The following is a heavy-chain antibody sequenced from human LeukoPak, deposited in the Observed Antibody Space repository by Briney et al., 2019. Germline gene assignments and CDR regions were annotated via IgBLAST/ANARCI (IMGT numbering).Heavy chain of an antibody. J-gene: IGHJ4*02. D-gene: IGHD2-2*01. CDR1: GGTFSSYA. CDR3: ARERPAGPAAIL. CDR2: IIPIFGTA. Sequence: SVKVSCKASGGTFSSYAISWVRQAPGQGLEWMGGIIPIFGTANYAQKFQGRVTITADESTSTAYMELSSLRSEDTAVYYCARERPAGPAAILWGQGTLVTVSS. V-gene: IGHV1-69*13.